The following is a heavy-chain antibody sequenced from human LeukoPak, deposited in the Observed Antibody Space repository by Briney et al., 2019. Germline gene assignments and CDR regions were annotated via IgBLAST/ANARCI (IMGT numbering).Heavy chain of an antibody. D-gene: IGHD4-17*01. CDR3: ARKATVNSFDY. CDR1: GGTFRSYA. J-gene: IGHJ4*01. CDR2: IIPIFGTA. V-gene: IGHV1-69*13. Sequence: ASVKVSXKASGGTFRSYAISWVRQAPGQGLEWMGGIIPIFGTANYAQKFQGRVTITADESTNTAYMELSSLRSEDTAVYYCARKATVNSFDYWGQEPWSPSPQ.